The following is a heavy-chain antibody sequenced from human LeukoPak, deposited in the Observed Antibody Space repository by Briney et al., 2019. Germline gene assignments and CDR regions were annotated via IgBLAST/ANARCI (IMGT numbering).Heavy chain of an antibody. J-gene: IGHJ4*02. CDR2: INSDGSST. CDR1: GFTFSSYW. D-gene: IGHD1-26*01. Sequence: GGSLRPSCAASGFTFSSYWMHWVRQAPGKGLVWVSRINSDGSSTSYADSVKGRFTISRDNAKNTLYLQTNSLRAEDTSVYYCARDRNTGSSYENLFEYWGQGSLVTVSS. CDR3: ARDRNTGSSYENLFEY. V-gene: IGHV3-74*01.